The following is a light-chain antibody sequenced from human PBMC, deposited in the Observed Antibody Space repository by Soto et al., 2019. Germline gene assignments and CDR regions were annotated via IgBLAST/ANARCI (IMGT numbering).Light chain of an antibody. CDR2: DAS. V-gene: IGKV1-5*01. CDR1: RSISDW. J-gene: IGKJ1*01. Sequence: DIQLTQSPSTLSASVGDRVTITCRASRSISDWLAWYQQKPGKVPELLIFDASSLKSGVPSRFSGSGSGTEFTLTISRLQPDDVATYYCLQYSSHSWTFGQGTTVDIK. CDR3: LQYSSHSWT.